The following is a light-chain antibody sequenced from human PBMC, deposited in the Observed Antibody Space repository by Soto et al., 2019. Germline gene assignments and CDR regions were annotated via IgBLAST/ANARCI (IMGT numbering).Light chain of an antibody. Sequence: EIVLTQSPGTLSLSPGERATLSCRASQSVTSSYLAWYQHKRGQAPRLLIYGASSRATGIPDRFSGSGSGPDFTLTISRLEPEDFAVYYCQQYGSSPHTFGQGTKVDIK. J-gene: IGKJ2*01. V-gene: IGKV3-20*01. CDR1: QSVTSSY. CDR3: QQYGSSPHT. CDR2: GAS.